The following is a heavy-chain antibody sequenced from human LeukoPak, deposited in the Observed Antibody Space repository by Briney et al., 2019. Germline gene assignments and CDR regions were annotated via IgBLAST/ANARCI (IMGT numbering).Heavy chain of an antibody. V-gene: IGHV3-11*06. D-gene: IGHD6-19*01. J-gene: IGHJ4*02. CDR3: ARAGIAVAGGFDY. Sequence: PGGSLRLSCAASGFTFSDYYMSWIRQAPGKGLEWVSSISSSSSYIYYADSVKGRFTISRDNAKNSLYLQMNSLRAEDTAVYYCARAGIAVAGGFDYWGQGTLVTVSS. CDR1: GFTFSDYY. CDR2: ISSSSSYI.